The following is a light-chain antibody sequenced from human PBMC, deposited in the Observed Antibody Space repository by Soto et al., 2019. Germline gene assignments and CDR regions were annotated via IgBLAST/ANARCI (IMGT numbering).Light chain of an antibody. CDR3: QQYNRYSQT. CDR2: QAS. V-gene: IGKV1-5*03. Sequence: DIQMTQSPSTLSASVGDRVTITCRASQSISYWLAWYQQKPGKAPKLLIYQASTLEGGVPSRFAGSGSGTEFTLTISSLQPDDFATYYCQQYNRYSQTFGQGTKVEIK. CDR1: QSISYW. J-gene: IGKJ1*01.